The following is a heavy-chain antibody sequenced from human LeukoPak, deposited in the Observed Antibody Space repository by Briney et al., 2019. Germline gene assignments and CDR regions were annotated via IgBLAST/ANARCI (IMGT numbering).Heavy chain of an antibody. Sequence: GGSLRLSCAASGFTFSSYSMNWVRQAPGKGLEWVSSISSGSSYIYYADSVKGRFTISRDNAKNSLYLQMNSLRAEDTAVYYCARDGYYYGSGSSWGQGTLVTVSS. D-gene: IGHD3-10*01. CDR3: ARDGYYYGSGSS. J-gene: IGHJ5*02. CDR2: ISSGSSYI. V-gene: IGHV3-21*01. CDR1: GFTFSSYS.